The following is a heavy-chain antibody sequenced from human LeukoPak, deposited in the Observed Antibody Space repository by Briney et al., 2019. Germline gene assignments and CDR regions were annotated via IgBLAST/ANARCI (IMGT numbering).Heavy chain of an antibody. CDR2: ISSSGSTI. V-gene: IGHV3-11*04. CDR3: ARDWYCSSTSCFDY. J-gene: IGHJ4*02. CDR1: GFTFSDYY. Sequence: GGSLRLSCAASGFTFSDYYMSWIRQAPGKGLEWVSYISSSGSTIYYADSVKGRFTISRDNAKNSLYLQMNSLRAEDTAVYYCARDWYCSSTSCFDYWGQGTLVTVSS. D-gene: IGHD2-2*01.